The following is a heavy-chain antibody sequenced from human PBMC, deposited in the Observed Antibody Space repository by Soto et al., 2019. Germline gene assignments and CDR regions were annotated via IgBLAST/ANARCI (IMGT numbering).Heavy chain of an antibody. D-gene: IGHD3-10*01. CDR2: IKQDGSEK. J-gene: IGHJ5*02. CDR3: ACLGGVRWGIYGYNWFDP. V-gene: IGHV3-7*05. Sequence: GGSLRLSCAASGFTFSSYWMSWVRQAPGKGLEWVANIKQDGSEKYYVDSVKGRFTISRDNAKNSLYLQMNSLRAEDTAVYYCACLGGVRWGIYGYNWFDPWGQGTLVTVSS. CDR1: GFTFSSYW.